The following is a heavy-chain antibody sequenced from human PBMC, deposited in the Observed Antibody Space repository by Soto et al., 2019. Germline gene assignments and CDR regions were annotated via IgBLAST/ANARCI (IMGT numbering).Heavy chain of an antibody. CDR3: TTGSVEGV. Sequence: CRASDLKFVNLCVHWVRQAPGKGLEWVGRIKTNTEGGTTDYAAAVKGRFTVSRDDSKNTLYLQMNSLKTEDTAVYYCTTGSVEGVWGKRTTVTVS. CDR1: DLKFVNLC. D-gene: IGHD2-15*01. V-gene: IGHV3-15*07. CDR2: IKTNTEGGTT. J-gene: IGHJ6*03.